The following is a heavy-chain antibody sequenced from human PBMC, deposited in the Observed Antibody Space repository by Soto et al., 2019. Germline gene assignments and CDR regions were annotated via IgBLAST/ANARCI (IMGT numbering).Heavy chain of an antibody. Sequence: VGSLSLSCSASGFSFSDYYMDWVRPAPGKGLEWVGRSRNKVNSYITDYAASVKGRFTISRDDSKNSLYLQMNSLKTEDTAVYYCLRDPYCSGGSCYSDPGRSQHYWGQGTLVTVSS. CDR3: LRDPYCSGGSCYSDPGRSQHY. CDR2: SRNKVNSYIT. D-gene: IGHD2-15*01. V-gene: IGHV3-72*01. J-gene: IGHJ4*02. CDR1: GFSFSDYY.